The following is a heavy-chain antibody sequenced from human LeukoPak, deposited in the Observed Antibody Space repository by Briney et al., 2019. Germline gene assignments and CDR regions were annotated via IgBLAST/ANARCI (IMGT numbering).Heavy chain of an antibody. CDR1: GFTFSSSA. V-gene: IGHV3-23*01. J-gene: IGHJ4*02. CDR3: VRAAPQNCYPSSCSLFDK. CDR2: ISNNGGYT. D-gene: IGHD2-2*01. Sequence: AGGSLRLSCAASGFTFSSSAMSWVRQAPGKGLEWVSAISNNGGYTYYADSVQGRFTISRDNSKSTLCLQMNSLRAEDTAVYYCVRAAPQNCYPSSCSLFDKWGQGTLVTVSS.